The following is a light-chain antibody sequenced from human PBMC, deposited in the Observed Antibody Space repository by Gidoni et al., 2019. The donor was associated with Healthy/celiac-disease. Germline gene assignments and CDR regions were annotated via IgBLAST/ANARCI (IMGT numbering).Light chain of an antibody. CDR3: MQALQTPFP. J-gene: IGKJ3*01. CDR1: QSLLHSNGYNY. V-gene: IGKV2-28*01. CDR2: LGS. Sequence: DIVMTQSPLSLHVTPGEPASISCRSSQSLLHSNGYNYLDWYLQKPGQSPQLLIYLGSNRASGVPDRFSGSGSGTDFTLKISRVEAEDVGVYYCMQALQTPFPFGPGTKVDIK.